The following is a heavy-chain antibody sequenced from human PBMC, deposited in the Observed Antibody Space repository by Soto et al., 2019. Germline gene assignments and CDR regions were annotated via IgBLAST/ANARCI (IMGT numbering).Heavy chain of an antibody. J-gene: IGHJ6*02. CDR2: ISSSSSYI. V-gene: IGHV3-21*01. CDR1: GFTFSSYS. CDR3: ARDLVVVVAAEDYYYGMDV. D-gene: IGHD2-15*01. Sequence: EVQLVESGGGLVKPGGSLRLSCAASGFTFSSYSMNWVRQAPGKGLEWVSSISSSSSYIYYADSVKGRFTISRDNAKNSLYLQMNSLRAEDTAVYYCARDLVVVVAAEDYYYGMDVWGQGTTVTVSS.